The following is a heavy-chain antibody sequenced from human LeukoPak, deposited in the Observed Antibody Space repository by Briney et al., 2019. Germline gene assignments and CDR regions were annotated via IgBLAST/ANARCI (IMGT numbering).Heavy chain of an antibody. V-gene: IGHV4-4*07. Sequence: SETLSLTCNVSGASISSHYWNWVRQPAGKELEWIGRIYNTGSANYNPSLKSRVTMSLDTSRNQISLKLTSVTAADTAVYYCARDVFFRSHNWFDPWGQGTLVTVSS. CDR2: IYNTGSA. D-gene: IGHD2/OR15-2a*01. CDR1: GASISSHY. J-gene: IGHJ5*02. CDR3: ARDVFFRSHNWFDP.